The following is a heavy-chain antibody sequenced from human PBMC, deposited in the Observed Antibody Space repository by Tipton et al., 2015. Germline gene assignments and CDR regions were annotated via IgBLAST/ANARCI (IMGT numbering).Heavy chain of an antibody. CDR3: ARRPGSGSYSET. CDR1: SDSINKYY. V-gene: IGHV4-59*01. CDR2: IQYSGGT. Sequence: TLSLTCTVSSDSINKYYWSWIRQPPGKELQWIGYIQYSGGTNYNPSLESRVSMSVDTSKTQFSLEMRSVTATDTAVYYCARRPGSGSYSETWGQGTLVTVSS. J-gene: IGHJ4*02. D-gene: IGHD3-10*01.